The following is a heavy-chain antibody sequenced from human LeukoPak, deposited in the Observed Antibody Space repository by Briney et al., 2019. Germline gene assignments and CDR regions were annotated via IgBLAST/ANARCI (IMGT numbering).Heavy chain of an antibody. J-gene: IGHJ4*02. D-gene: IGHD2-2*01. CDR3: ARGVVPAPIYYFDY. Sequence: GGSLRLSCAASGFTFSSYSMHWVRQAPGKGLEWVAVISYDGSNKYYADSVKGRFTISRDNSKNTLYLLMNSLRAEDTAVHYCARGVVPAPIYYFDYWGQGTLVTVSS. V-gene: IGHV3-30*04. CDR2: ISYDGSNK. CDR1: GFTFSSYS.